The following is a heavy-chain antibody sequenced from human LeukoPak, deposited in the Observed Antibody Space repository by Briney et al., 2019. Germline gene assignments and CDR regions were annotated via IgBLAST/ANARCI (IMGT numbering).Heavy chain of an antibody. CDR1: GFTFKKCA. J-gene: IGHJ3*02. D-gene: IGHD1-14*01. CDR3: ARSELVDAFDI. Sequence: GGSRRLSCSASGFTFKKCAMHWVRQAPGKGLEYVSAINSNGGRTYYADSVKGRFTFSRDDSNNMLYLQMNSLRAEDTAVYYCARSELVDAFDIWGQGAMVTVSS. V-gene: IGHV3-64*04. CDR2: INSNGGRT.